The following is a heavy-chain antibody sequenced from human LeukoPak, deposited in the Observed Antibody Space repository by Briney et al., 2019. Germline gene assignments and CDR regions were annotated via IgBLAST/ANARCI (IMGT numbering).Heavy chain of an antibody. J-gene: IGHJ4*02. D-gene: IGHD6-19*01. CDR1: RFTFSSYG. CDR2: ISGSGGSS. Sequence: GGSLRLSCAASRFTFSSYGMSWVRQAPGKGLEWVSSISGSGGSSYYGDSVKGRFTISRDNSKNTLYLQMNSLRAEDTALYYCAKDRHSSGWFGGGLDYWGQGTLVTVSS. V-gene: IGHV3-23*01. CDR3: AKDRHSSGWFGGGLDY.